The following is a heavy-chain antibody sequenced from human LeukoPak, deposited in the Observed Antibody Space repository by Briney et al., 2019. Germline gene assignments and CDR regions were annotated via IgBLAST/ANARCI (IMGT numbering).Heavy chain of an antibody. D-gene: IGHD6-19*01. CDR3: ARPAVSDSSGVDY. Sequence: SETLSLTCTVSGAPISSSLYYWGWIRQPPGMGLEWIGSLYYSGTTYYNPALKSRATISMDTSKNQFSRKLSFVTCAARAVYTWARPAVSDSSGVDYWGQGTLVTVSS. CDR1: GAPISSSLYY. CDR2: LYYSGTT. J-gene: IGHJ4*02. V-gene: IGHV4-39*01.